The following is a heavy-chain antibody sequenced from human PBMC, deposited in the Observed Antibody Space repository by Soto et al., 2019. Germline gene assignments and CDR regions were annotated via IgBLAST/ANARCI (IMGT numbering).Heavy chain of an antibody. CDR2: IIPIFGTA. CDR1: GGTFSSYA. CDR3: ARGDIVEVPAAERRYYYYGMDV. D-gene: IGHD2-2*01. Sequence: QVQLVQSGAEVKKPGSSVKVSCKASGGTFSSYAISWVRQAPGQGLEWMGGIIPIFGTANYAQKFQGRVTITADESKSTAYMELSSLRSEDTAVYYCARGDIVEVPAAERRYYYYGMDVSGQGTTVTVSS. V-gene: IGHV1-69*01. J-gene: IGHJ6*02.